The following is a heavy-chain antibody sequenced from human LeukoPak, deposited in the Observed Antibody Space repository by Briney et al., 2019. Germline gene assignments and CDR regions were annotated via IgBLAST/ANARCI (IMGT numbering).Heavy chain of an antibody. CDR3: AREDYDSSGSFDY. J-gene: IGHJ4*02. Sequence: SETLSLTCTVSGGSISTYYWSWIRQPPGKGLEWLGYIYYSGITNYNPSLKSRLTISVDTSENQFSLKLSSVTAADTAVCYCAREDYDSSGSFDYWGQGTLVTVSS. CDR2: IYYSGIT. V-gene: IGHV4-59*01. D-gene: IGHD3-22*01. CDR1: GGSISTYY.